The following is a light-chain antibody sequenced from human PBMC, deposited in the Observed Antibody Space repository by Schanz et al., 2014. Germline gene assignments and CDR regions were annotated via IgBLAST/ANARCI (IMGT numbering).Light chain of an antibody. CDR2: GTS. J-gene: IGKJ3*01. V-gene: IGKV3-20*01. CDR3: HQYGISPFT. Sequence: EIVLTQSPGTLSLSPGETATLSCRASQSVVSNYVVWYQKKPGQAPRLLIYGTSTRASAVPDRFSGSGSGTDFSLTITRLAPEAFAVYYCHQYGISPFTFGPGTKVDIK. CDR1: QSVVSNY.